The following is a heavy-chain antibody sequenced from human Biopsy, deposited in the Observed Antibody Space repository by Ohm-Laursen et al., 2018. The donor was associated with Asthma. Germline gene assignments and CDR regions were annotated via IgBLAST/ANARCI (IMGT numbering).Heavy chain of an antibody. J-gene: IGHJ6*02. CDR1: GYTFNSAG. V-gene: IGHV1-18*01. CDR2: ISVYNGNT. Sequence: GASVKVSCKTSGYTFNSAGITRVRQAPGQGLEWMGWISVYNGNTRVAQKLQDRVTTITDTSTSTAYMELRSLRSDDTAVYFCARAVDYSHYYGIDVWGQGTTVTVS. CDR3: ARAVDYSHYYGIDV. D-gene: IGHD3-10*01.